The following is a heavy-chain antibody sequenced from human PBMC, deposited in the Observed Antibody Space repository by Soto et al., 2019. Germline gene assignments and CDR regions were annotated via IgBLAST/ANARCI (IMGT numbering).Heavy chain of an antibody. V-gene: IGHV4-39*07. D-gene: IGHD3-22*01. Sequence: SETLSLTCTVSGGSISSSSYYWGWIRQPPGKGLEWIGSIYYSGSTYYNPSLESRVTISVDTSQNQFSLKLSSVTAADTAVYYCARVYYDSSGFFTLGNYWGQGTLVTVSS. CDR2: IYYSGST. J-gene: IGHJ4*02. CDR1: GGSISSSSYY. CDR3: ARVYYDSSGFFTLGNY.